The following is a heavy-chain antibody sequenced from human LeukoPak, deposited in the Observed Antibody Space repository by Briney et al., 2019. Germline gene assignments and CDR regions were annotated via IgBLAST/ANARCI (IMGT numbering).Heavy chain of an antibody. CDR2: ISGSGGST. J-gene: IGHJ4*02. D-gene: IGHD6-13*01. Sequence: GGALRLFCSASGFTFCSYALSWVRQAPGEGVEWGSAISGSGGSTYYADSVKGRFTISRDNSKNTLYLQMNSLRAEDTAVYYCAKVQVAAWRPFAGRNFDYWGQGTLVTVSS. V-gene: IGHV3-23*01. CDR1: GFTFCSYA. CDR3: AKVQVAAWRPFAGRNFDY.